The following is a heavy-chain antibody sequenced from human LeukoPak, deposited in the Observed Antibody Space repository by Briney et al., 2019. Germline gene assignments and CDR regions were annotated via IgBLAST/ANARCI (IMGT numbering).Heavy chain of an antibody. D-gene: IGHD2-2*01. CDR3: ARDRYCSSTNCYRDFDY. CDR1: GFTFSSYE. CDR2: ISSSCSTI. V-gene: IGHV3-48*03. J-gene: IGHJ4*02. Sequence: GGSLRLSCAASGFTFSSYEMNWLRQAPGKGLEWVSYISSSCSTIYYADSVKGRLTISRDNAKNSLYLQMNSLRAEDTAVYYCARDRYCSSTNCYRDFDYWGQGTLVTVSS.